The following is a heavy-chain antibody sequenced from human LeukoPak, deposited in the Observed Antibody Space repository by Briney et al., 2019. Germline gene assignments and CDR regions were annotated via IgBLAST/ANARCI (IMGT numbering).Heavy chain of an antibody. CDR1: GYTFTGYY. CDR2: INPNSGGT. V-gene: IGHV1-2*02. J-gene: IGHJ3*02. D-gene: IGHD3-22*01. Sequence: ASVKVSCKASGYTFTGYYMHWVRQAPGQGLEWMGWINPNSGGTNYAQKFQGRVTMTRNTSISTAYMELSSLRSEDTAVYYCATPRYYYDSSGYSDAFDIWGQGTMVTVSS. CDR3: ATPRYYYDSSGYSDAFDI.